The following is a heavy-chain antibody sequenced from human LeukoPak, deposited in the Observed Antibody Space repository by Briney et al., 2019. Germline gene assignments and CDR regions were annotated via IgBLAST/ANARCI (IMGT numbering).Heavy chain of an antibody. CDR2: ISGSGSTK. D-gene: IGHD6-13*01. CDR3: ARVGIAAAGYAFDI. Sequence: PGGFLRLSCAASGFTFSDYYMSWIRQAPGKGLEWVSHISGSGSTKIYADSVKGRFTISRDNAENSLYLQVNSLRAEDTAVYYCARVGIAAAGYAFDIWGQGTMVTVSS. J-gene: IGHJ3*02. CDR1: GFTFSDYY. V-gene: IGHV3-11*01.